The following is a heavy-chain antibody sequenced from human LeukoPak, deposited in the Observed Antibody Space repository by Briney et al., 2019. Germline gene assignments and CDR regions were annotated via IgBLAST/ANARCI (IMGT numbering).Heavy chain of an antibody. D-gene: IGHD3-22*01. V-gene: IGHV4-59*01. J-gene: IGHJ3*02. CDR1: GGSISSYY. CDR3: ARDYSPDYDSSGYYSSAFDI. Sequence: SETLSLTCTVFGGSISSYYWSWIRQPPGKGLEWIGYIYYSGSPNYNPSLKSRVTISVDTSKNQFSLKLSSVTAADTAVYYCARDYSPDYDSSGYYSSAFDIWGQGTMVTVSS. CDR2: IYYSGSP.